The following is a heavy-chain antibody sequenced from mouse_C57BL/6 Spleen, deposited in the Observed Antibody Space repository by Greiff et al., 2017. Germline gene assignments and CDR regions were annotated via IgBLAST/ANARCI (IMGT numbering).Heavy chain of an antibody. CDR3: ARMGYYDYVWYFDV. V-gene: IGHV5-17*01. Sequence: EVKLMESGGGLVKPGGSLKLSCAASGFTFSDYGMHWVRQAPEKGLEWVAYISSGSSTIYYADTVKGRFTISRDNAKNTLFLQMTSLRSEDTAMYYCARMGYYDYVWYFDVWGTGTTVTVSS. D-gene: IGHD2-4*01. CDR2: ISSGSSTI. J-gene: IGHJ1*03. CDR1: GFTFSDYG.